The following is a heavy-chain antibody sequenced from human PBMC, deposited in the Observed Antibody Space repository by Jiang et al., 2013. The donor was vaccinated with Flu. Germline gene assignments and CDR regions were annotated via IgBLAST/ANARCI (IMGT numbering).Heavy chain of an antibody. D-gene: IGHD3-10*01. V-gene: IGHV1-46*01. CDR3: ARSTKVVRGVISDAFDI. CDR2: INPSGGST. CDR1: GYTFTSYY. Sequence: SVKVSCKASGYTFTSYYMHWVRQAPGQGLEWMGIINPSGGSTSYAQKFQGRVTMTRDTSTSTVYMELSSLRSEDTAVYYCARSTKVVRGVISDAFDIWGQGTMVTVSS. J-gene: IGHJ3*02.